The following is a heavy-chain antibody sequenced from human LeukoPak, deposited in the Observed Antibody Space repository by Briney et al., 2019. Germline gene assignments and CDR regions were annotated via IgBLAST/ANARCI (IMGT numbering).Heavy chain of an antibody. D-gene: IGHD3-3*01. CDR3: ARVPTVFGGGPEQNHFDR. V-gene: IGHV1-18*04. CDR1: GYTFASFG. J-gene: IGHJ4*02. CDR2: ISGYNGNR. Sequence: ASVKVACKASGYTFASFGITWLRQAPGQGLEWMGWISGYNGNRKIAQKFQGRVTLTTDSSAGTAYMELGSLRSDDTAVYFCARVPTVFGGGPEQNHFDRWGQGTLVIVSA.